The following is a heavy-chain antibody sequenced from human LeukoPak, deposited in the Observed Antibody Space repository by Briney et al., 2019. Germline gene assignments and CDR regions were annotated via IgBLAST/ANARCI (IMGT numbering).Heavy chain of an antibody. J-gene: IGHJ3*02. CDR3: ARDVPNDYGFVGAFDI. D-gene: IGHD4-17*01. CDR1: GYTLTGYY. CDR2: INPNSGVT. Sequence: ASVKVSCKASGYTLTGYYMHWVRQAPGQGLEWMGRINPNSGVTNYAQKFQGRVTMTRDTSISTVYMELSRLRSDDTAMYYCARDVPNDYGFVGAFDIWGQGTMVTVSS. V-gene: IGHV1-2*06.